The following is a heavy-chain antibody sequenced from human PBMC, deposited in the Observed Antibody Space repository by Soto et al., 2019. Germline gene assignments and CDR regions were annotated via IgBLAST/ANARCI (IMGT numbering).Heavy chain of an antibody. CDR2: IKQDGSEK. V-gene: IGHV3-7*01. Sequence: GGSLRLSCAASGFTFSSYAMSWVRQAPGKGLEWVANIKQDGSEKYYVDSVKGRFTISRDNAKNSLYLQMNSLRAEDTAVYYCARDGARECSSTSCYAYYYYYMDVWGKGTTVTVSS. D-gene: IGHD2-2*01. CDR1: GFTFSSYA. J-gene: IGHJ6*03. CDR3: ARDGARECSSTSCYAYYYYYMDV.